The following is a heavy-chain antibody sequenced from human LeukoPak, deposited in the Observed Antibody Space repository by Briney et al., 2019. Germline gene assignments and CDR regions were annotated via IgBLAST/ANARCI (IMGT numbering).Heavy chain of an antibody. D-gene: IGHD3-10*01. J-gene: IGHJ5*02. V-gene: IGHV1-8*01. CDR2: INPNSGNT. Sequence: ASVKVSCKASGYTFTSYYINWVRQAPGQGLEWMGWINPNSGNTGYAQKFQGRVTMTSNTSITTAYMALSSLRSEGTAVYYCARVGERYNWFDLWGQGTLVSVSS. CDR1: GYTFTSYY. CDR3: ARVGERYNWFDL.